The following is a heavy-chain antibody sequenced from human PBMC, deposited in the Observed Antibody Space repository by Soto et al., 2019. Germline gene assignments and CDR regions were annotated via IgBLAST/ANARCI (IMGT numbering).Heavy chain of an antibody. Sequence: QVQLVESGGGVVQPGRSLRLSCAASGFTFSSYAMHWVRQAPGKGLEWVAVISDDGSNKYYADSVKGRFTISRDNSKNTQYLQMNGLRAEDTAVYYCARDREGATLLGVWGQVTTVTVSS. J-gene: IGHJ6*02. V-gene: IGHV3-30-3*01. CDR1: GFTFSSYA. CDR3: ARDREGATLLGV. D-gene: IGHD1-26*01. CDR2: ISDDGSNK.